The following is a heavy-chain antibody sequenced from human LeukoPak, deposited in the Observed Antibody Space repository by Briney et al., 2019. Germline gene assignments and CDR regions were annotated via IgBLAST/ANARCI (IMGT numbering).Heavy chain of an antibody. D-gene: IGHD3-10*01. V-gene: IGHV4-34*01. CDR3: ARRGYYYDAFDI. Sequence: SETLSLTCAVYGGSFSGYYWSWIRQPPGKGLEWIGEINHSGSTNYNPSLKSRVTISVDTSKNQFSLKLSSVTAADTAVYYCARRGYYYDAFDIWGQRTMVTVSS. J-gene: IGHJ3*02. CDR2: INHSGST. CDR1: GGSFSGYY.